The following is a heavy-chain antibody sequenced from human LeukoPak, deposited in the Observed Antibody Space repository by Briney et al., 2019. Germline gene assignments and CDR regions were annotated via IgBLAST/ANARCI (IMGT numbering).Heavy chain of an antibody. V-gene: IGHV3-23*01. CDR3: AKDRPNYQESNGHYNRLNGDP. Sequence: GSLTPSCVASGFTSNIYSMSCVSHAAGRVLEWVSCITTSGDATFYAGSVKDHFTPSRDNQRNTVYLQMSRLRVEDTDVYYCAKDRPNYQESNGHYNRLNGDPGGQGNLVTVS. CDR1: GFTSNIYS. CDR2: ITTSGDAT. J-gene: IGHJ5*02. D-gene: IGHD3-22*01.